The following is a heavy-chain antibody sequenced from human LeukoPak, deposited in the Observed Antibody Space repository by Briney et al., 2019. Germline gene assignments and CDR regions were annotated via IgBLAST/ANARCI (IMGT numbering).Heavy chain of an antibody. J-gene: IGHJ3*02. Sequence: GGSLRLSCAASGFTFSSYAMSWVRQAPGKGLEWVAVISYDGSNKYYADSVKGRFTISRDNSKNTLYLQMNSLRAEDTAVYYCARDEDIVVVPAASPFDIWGQGTMVTVSS. D-gene: IGHD2-2*01. CDR3: ARDEDIVVVPAASPFDI. V-gene: IGHV3-30-3*01. CDR1: GFTFSSYA. CDR2: ISYDGSNK.